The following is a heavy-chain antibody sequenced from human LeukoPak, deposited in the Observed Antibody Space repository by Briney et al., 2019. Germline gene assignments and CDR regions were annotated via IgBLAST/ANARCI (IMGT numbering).Heavy chain of an antibody. CDR1: GYTFTSYY. D-gene: IGHD6-6*01. J-gene: IGHJ3*02. CDR2: INRSGGTT. V-gene: IGHV1-46*01. Sequence: ASVKVSCKASGYTFTSYYMHWVRQAPGQGLEWMGIINRSGGTTSYAQTVKGRVTISRDKSKSTVYMELNSLRSEDTAVYYCARDSRFGSSPAFDIWGQGAMVTVSS. CDR3: ARDSRFGSSPAFDI.